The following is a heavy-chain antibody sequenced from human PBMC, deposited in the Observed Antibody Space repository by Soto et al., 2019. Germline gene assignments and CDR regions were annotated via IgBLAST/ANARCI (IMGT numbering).Heavy chain of an antibody. Sequence: GESLKISCKASGFSLNTYWIAWVRQMPGKGLEWVGVVYPGDSDTRYSPSFEGHVTISVDKSISTAFLQWNSLKASDNAIYFCARQSTSAPKDYWGQGTLVTVSS. D-gene: IGHD3-10*01. CDR1: GFSLNTYW. J-gene: IGHJ4*01. CDR3: ARQSTSAPKDY. CDR2: VYPGDSDT. V-gene: IGHV5-51*01.